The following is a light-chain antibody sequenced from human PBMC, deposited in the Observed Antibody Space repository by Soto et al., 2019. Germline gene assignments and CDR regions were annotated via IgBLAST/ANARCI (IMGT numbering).Light chain of an antibody. Sequence: QSALTQPPSASGSPGQSVTISCTGTSRDVGAYKFVSWYQQHPGKAPNLLIYDVSKRPTGVPDRFSGSKSGNTASLTVSGLQADDEADYYCSSYAGNNNYVFGGATKLTVL. CDR1: SRDVGAYKF. CDR3: SSYAGNNNYV. J-gene: IGLJ2*01. CDR2: DVS. V-gene: IGLV2-8*01.